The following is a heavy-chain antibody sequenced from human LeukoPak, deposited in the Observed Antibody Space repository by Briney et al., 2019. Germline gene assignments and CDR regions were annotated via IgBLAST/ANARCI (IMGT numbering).Heavy chain of an antibody. J-gene: IGHJ4*02. Sequence: SGGSLRLSCAVSGFTFSYYSMNWVRQAPGKGLEWVSYISSSGSTTYYADSVKGRFTISRDNAKNSLYLQMNSLRAEDTAVYYCVRSGWCSFWGQGTLVTVSS. D-gene: IGHD2-21*01. CDR3: VRSGWCSF. CDR1: GFTFSYYS. CDR2: ISSSGSTT. V-gene: IGHV3-48*04.